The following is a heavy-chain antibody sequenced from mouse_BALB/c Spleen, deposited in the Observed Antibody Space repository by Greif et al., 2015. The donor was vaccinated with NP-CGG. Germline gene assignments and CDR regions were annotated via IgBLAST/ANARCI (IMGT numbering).Heavy chain of an antibody. CDR1: GYTFSSYW. CDR2: ILPGSGST. CDR3: ARRGYGKAY. V-gene: IGHV1-9*01. Sequence: VQGVESGAELMKPGASVKISCKATGYTFSSYWIEWVKQRPGHGLEWIGEILPGSGSTNYNEKFKGKATFTADTSSNTAYMQLSSLTSEDSAVYYCARRGYGKAYWGQGTLVTVSA. D-gene: IGHD1-2*01. J-gene: IGHJ3*01.